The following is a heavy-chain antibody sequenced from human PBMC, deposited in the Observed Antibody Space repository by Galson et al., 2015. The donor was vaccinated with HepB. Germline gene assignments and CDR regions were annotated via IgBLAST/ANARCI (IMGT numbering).Heavy chain of an antibody. CDR3: ARARYSSGWYESFDY. CDR2: TYYRSKWYN. J-gene: IGHJ4*02. CDR1: GDSDSSNSAA. V-gene: IGHV6-1*01. D-gene: IGHD6-19*01. Sequence: CAISGDSDSSNSAAWNWIRQSPSRGLEWLGRTYYRSKWYNDYAVSVKSRITINPDTSKNQFSLKLSSVTAADTAVYYCARARYSSGWYESFDYWGQGTLVTVSS.